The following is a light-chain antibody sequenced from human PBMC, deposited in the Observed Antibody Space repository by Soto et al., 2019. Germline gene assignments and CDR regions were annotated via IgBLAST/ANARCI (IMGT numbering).Light chain of an antibody. V-gene: IGKV3-20*01. CDR3: QQYGSTPLT. Sequence: EIVLTQSPGTLSLSPGERATLSCRASQSVGSNSLAWYQQRPGQAPRFLIYDASSRATGIPDRFSGSGSGTDFTLTISRLEPEDFAVYYCQQYGSTPLTFGGGTTVEIK. J-gene: IGKJ4*01. CDR2: DAS. CDR1: QSVGSNS.